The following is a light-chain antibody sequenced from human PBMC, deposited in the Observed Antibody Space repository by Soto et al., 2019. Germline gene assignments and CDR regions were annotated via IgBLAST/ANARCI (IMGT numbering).Light chain of an antibody. CDR1: SSNIGTGYD. CDR2: GYN. J-gene: IGLJ2*01. V-gene: IGLV1-40*01. Sequence: QSVLTQPPSVSGAPGQTVTISCTGSSSNIGTGYDVHWYQQLPGTAPKLLIYGYNNRPSGVPDRFSGSKSGTSASLAITGLQAGDEADYYCQSYDNSLSGVVIGGGTKLTV. CDR3: QSYDNSLSGVV.